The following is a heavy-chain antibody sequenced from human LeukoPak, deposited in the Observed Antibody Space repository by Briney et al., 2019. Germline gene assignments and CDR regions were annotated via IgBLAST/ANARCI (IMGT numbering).Heavy chain of an antibody. J-gene: IGHJ5*02. Sequence: KSSETLSLTCTVSGGSISSYYWSWIRQPPGKGLEWIGYIYYSGSTNYNPSLRSRVTISVDTSKNQFSLRLSSVTAADTAVYYCARHGTDERRSYDILTGSGSWFDPWGQGTLVTVSS. CDR2: IYYSGST. CDR1: GGSISSYY. D-gene: IGHD3-9*01. CDR3: ARHGTDERRSYDILTGSGSWFDP. V-gene: IGHV4-59*08.